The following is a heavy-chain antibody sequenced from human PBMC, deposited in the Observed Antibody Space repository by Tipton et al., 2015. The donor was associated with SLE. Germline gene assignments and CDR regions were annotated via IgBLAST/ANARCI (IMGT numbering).Heavy chain of an antibody. V-gene: IGHV4-61*09. D-gene: IGHD3-10*02. CDR3: ARMQGLYVNWFDL. J-gene: IGHJ5*02. CDR1: GASISSGGIYC. CDR2: IYTSGST. Sequence: TLSLTCTVSGASISSGGIYCWHWIRQPAGKGLEWIGHIYTSGSTQYNPSLKSRVPIAIDTSKNQFSLRLNSVTAADTAVYYCARMQGLYVNWFDLWGQGTLATLSS.